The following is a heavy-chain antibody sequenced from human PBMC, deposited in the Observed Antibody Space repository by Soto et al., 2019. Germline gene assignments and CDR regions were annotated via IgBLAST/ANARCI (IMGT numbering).Heavy chain of an antibody. D-gene: IGHD3-10*01. CDR3: ARGHYYGSGSYVFDC. J-gene: IGHJ4*02. CDR1: GGSISSSNW. CDR2: IYHSGST. Sequence: SETLSLTCAVSGGSISSSNWWSWVRQPPGKGLEWIGEIYHSGSTNYNPSLKSRVTISVDKSKNQFSLKLSSVTAADTAVYYCARGHYYGSGSYVFDCWGQGTLVTVS. V-gene: IGHV4-4*02.